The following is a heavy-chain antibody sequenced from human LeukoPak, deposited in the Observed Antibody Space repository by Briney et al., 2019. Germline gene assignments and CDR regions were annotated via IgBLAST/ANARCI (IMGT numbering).Heavy chain of an antibody. CDR2: IYYSGRT. Sequence: SETLSLTCTVSGGSISRYYWSWIRQPPGKGLEWIGYIYYSGRTNYNPSLKSRVTISVDTSKNQFSLKLSSVTAADTAVYYCARGGGMGHYYYYMDVWGKGTTVTISS. D-gene: IGHD5-24*01. J-gene: IGHJ6*03. CDR3: ARGGGMGHYYYYMDV. CDR1: GGSISRYY. V-gene: IGHV4-59*01.